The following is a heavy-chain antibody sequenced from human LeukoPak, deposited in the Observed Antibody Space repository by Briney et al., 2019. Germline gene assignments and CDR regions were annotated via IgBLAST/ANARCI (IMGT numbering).Heavy chain of an antibody. V-gene: IGHV3-30*19. D-gene: IGHD3-22*01. J-gene: IGHJ4*02. CDR3: ARDGLRSSGSTFDY. CDR2: ISYDGSNK. CDR1: GFTFSSYG. Sequence: GGSLRLSCAASGFTFSSYGMHWVRQAPGKGLEWVAVISYDGSNKYYADSVKGRFTISRDNSKNTLYLQMNSLRAEDTAVYYCARDGLRSSGSTFDYWGQGTLVTVFS.